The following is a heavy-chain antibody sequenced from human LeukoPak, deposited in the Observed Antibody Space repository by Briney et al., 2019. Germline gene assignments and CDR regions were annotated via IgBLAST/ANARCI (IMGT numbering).Heavy chain of an antibody. CDR2: INPSGGST. J-gene: IGHJ5*02. Sequence: ASVKVSCKASGYTFTSYYMHRVRQAPGQGLEWMGIINPSGGSTSYAQKFQGRVTMTRDTSTSTVYMELSSLRSEDTAVYYCAIIPGYCSGGSCYPNRYNWFDPWGQGTLVTVSS. D-gene: IGHD2-15*01. CDR1: GYTFTSYY. CDR3: AIIPGYCSGGSCYPNRYNWFDP. V-gene: IGHV1-46*01.